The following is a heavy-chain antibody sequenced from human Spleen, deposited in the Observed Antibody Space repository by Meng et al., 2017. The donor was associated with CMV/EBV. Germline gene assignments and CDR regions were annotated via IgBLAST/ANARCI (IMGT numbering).Heavy chain of an antibody. D-gene: IGHD4/OR15-4a*01. CDR1: GFTFDDYG. CDR2: INWNGGST. Sequence: SGFTFDDYGMTWVRQATGKGLEWVSGINWNGGSTAYADSVKGRFTISRDNAKNSLYLQMNSLRVEDTALYYCARNQGTTMTMGFDYWGQGALVTVSS. CDR3: ARNQGTTMTMGFDY. J-gene: IGHJ4*02. V-gene: IGHV3-20*03.